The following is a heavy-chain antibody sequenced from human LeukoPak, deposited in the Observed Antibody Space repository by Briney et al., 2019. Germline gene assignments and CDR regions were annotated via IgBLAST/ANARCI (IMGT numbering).Heavy chain of an antibody. Sequence: SETLSLTCAVYGGSFSGYYWSWIRQPPGKGLEWIGEINHSGSTNYNPSLKSRVTISVDTSKNQFSLKLSSVTAADTAVYYCARRSRTAKFDYWGQGTLVTVSS. CDR3: ARRSRTAKFDY. J-gene: IGHJ4*02. D-gene: IGHD6-13*01. CDR1: GGSFSGYY. V-gene: IGHV4-34*01. CDR2: INHSGST.